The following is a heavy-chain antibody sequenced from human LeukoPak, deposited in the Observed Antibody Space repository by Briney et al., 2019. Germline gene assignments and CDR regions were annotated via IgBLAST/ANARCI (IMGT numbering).Heavy chain of an antibody. V-gene: IGHV3-7*03. CDR3: GGAYWGSADY. Sequence: GGSLRLSCVASGFSFSSYWMSWVRQAPEKGLEWVANVNQGGSQKYYVDSVKGRFTISRDNVKNSLYLEMNNLRAEDTAVYYWGGAYWGSADYGGKGPLVTVS. CDR2: VNQGGSQK. D-gene: IGHD7-27*01. J-gene: IGHJ4*02. CDR1: GFSFSSYW.